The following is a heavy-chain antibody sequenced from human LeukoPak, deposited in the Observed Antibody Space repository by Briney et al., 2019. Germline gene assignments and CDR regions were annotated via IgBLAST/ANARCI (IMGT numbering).Heavy chain of an antibody. Sequence: ASVKVSCKASGYTFTTNYLHWVRQAPGQGIGWLGLINPGGGSTTYAQKLQDRVTMTADTTTRTVYTKLSSLRPKDTAVDYCARGGGPNSRGEDTHIWHYHIDYWGQGTLVTVSS. CDR1: GYTFTTNY. CDR3: ARGGGPNSRGEDTHIWHYHIDY. D-gene: IGHD1-7*01. CDR2: INPGGGST. V-gene: IGHV1-46*04. J-gene: IGHJ4*02.